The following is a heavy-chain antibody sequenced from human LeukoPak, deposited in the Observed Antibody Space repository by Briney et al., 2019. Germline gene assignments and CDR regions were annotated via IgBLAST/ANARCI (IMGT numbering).Heavy chain of an antibody. CDR3: ARTGSGGSCYSN. J-gene: IGHJ4*02. V-gene: IGHV3-30*02. CDR2: IRNDGSNK. Sequence: PGGSLRLSCAASGFNFSTYGMHWVRQAPGKGPEWVTFIRNDGSNKYYTDSVKGRFTISRDNSKNTLYLQVNSLRTEDTAVYYCARTGSGGSCYSNWGQGTLVTVSS. CDR1: GFNFSTYG. D-gene: IGHD2-15*01.